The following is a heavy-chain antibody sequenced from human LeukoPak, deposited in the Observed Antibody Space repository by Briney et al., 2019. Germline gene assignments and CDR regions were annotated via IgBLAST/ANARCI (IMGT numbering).Heavy chain of an antibody. D-gene: IGHD3-16*02. CDR2: ISGSGGST. V-gene: IGHV3-23*01. Sequence: PGGSLRLSCAASGFTFSSYAMSWVRQAPGKGLEWVSAISGSGGSTYYADSVKGRFTISRDNSKNTLYLQMNSLRAEDTAVYYCAEASYYDYVWGSYRSTDYWGQGTLVTVSS. CDR1: GFTFSSYA. J-gene: IGHJ4*02. CDR3: AEASYYDYVWGSYRSTDY.